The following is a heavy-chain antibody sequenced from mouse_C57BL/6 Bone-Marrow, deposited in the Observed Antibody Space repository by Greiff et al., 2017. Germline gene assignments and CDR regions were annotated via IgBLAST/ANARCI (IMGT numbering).Heavy chain of an antibody. Sequence: QVQLQQPGAELVKPGASVKLSCKASGYTFTSYWMQWVKQRPGQGLEWIGEIDPSDSYTNYNQKFKGKATLTVDTSSSTAYMQLSSLTSEDSAVYYWAREVATPGAFAYWGQGTLVTVSA. V-gene: IGHV1-50*01. CDR3: AREVATPGAFAY. D-gene: IGHD1-1*01. CDR1: GYTFTSYW. CDR2: IDPSDSYT. J-gene: IGHJ3*01.